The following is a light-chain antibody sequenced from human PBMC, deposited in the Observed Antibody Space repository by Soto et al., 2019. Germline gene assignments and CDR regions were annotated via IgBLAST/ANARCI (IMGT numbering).Light chain of an antibody. Sequence: DVQMTQSPSSLSAFVGDRVTITCRASQGIAPYLAWFQQKPGKVPKLLIYATSTLQSGVPSRFSGSGSGTDFTLAINGLQPEEGVTYYFQQYNSAPLTVGGGTKVEIK. CDR1: QGIAPY. CDR2: ATS. J-gene: IGKJ4*01. CDR3: QQYNSAPLT. V-gene: IGKV1-27*01.